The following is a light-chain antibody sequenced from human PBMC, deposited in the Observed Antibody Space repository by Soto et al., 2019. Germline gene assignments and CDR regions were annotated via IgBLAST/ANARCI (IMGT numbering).Light chain of an antibody. CDR3: QKYNSAPWT. CDR2: AAS. V-gene: IGKV1-27*01. Sequence: DIQMTQSTSSLSASVGDRVTITCRASQGISNYLAWYQQKPGKVPKLLIYAASTLPSGVPSRFRGSGSGTDFTLTISSLQPEDVATYYCQKYNSAPWTFGQGTKVEIK. CDR1: QGISNY. J-gene: IGKJ1*01.